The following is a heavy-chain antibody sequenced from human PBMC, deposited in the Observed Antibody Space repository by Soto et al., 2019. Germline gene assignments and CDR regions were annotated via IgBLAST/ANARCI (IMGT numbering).Heavy chain of an antibody. D-gene: IGHD3-22*01. CDR2: IYYSGST. V-gene: IGHV4-31*03. CDR3: ARAPYDSSGPYYYYYYGMDV. J-gene: IGHJ6*02. CDR1: GGSIGSGGYY. Sequence: SETLSLTCTVSGGSIGSGGYYWSWIRQHPGKGLEWIGYIYYSGSTYYNLSLKSRVTISVDTSKNQFSLKLSSVTAADTAVYYCARAPYDSSGPYYYYYYGMDVWGQGTTVTVSS.